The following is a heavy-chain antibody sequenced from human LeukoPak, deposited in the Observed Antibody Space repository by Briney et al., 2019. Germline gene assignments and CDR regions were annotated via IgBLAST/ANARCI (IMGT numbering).Heavy chain of an antibody. CDR2: IYSGGST. Sequence: GGSLRLSCAASGFTFSSNYMSWVRQAPGKGLEWVSVIYSGGSTYYADSVKGRFTISRDNSKNTLYLQMNSLRAEDTAVYYCARNDYSNNEYFQHWGQGTLVTVSS. V-gene: IGHV3-66*01. CDR1: GFTFSSNY. CDR3: ARNDYSNNEYFQH. D-gene: IGHD4-11*01. J-gene: IGHJ1*01.